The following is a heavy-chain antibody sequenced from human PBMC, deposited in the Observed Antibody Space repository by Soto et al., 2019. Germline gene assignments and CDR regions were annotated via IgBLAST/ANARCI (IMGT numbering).Heavy chain of an antibody. Sequence: LRLSCEGSGFTFNTYEMNWVRQAPGKGLEWVSYISTRSKTIYYADSVKGRFTISRDNAKNSVFLQMNSLRAEDTAVYYCARAMGDVYGMDVWGQGTTVTVSS. J-gene: IGHJ6*02. V-gene: IGHV3-48*03. CDR1: GFTFNTYE. CDR3: ARAMGDVYGMDV. CDR2: ISTRSKTI.